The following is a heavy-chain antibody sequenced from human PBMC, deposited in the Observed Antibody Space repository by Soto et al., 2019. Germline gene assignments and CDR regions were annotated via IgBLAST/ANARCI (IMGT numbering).Heavy chain of an antibody. CDR3: AREGSLGLDV. CDR2: INGDGASL. Sequence: EVRLEEAGGGFVQPGGSLRVSCSGSGFIFSSFWMHWVRQGPGKWLEWVSRINGDGASLAYADSVKGRFSISRDNVKNTLHLQMNSLGADDTAVYFSAREGSLGLDVWGRGTTVTVSS. V-gene: IGHV3-74*03. J-gene: IGHJ6*02. CDR1: GFIFSSFW. D-gene: IGHD3-10*01.